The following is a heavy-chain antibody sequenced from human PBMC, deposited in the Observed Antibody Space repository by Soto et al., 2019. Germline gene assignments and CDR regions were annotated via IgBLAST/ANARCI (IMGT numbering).Heavy chain of an antibody. J-gene: IGHJ5*02. Sequence: PGGSLRLSCAASGFTFSSYAMSWVRQAPGKGLEWVSAISGSGGSTYYADSVKGRFTISRDNSKNTLYLQMNSLRAEDTAVYYCAKVPPAEPEPRSEQLVVVAAIIPWFDPWGQGTLVTVSS. CDR1: GFTFSSYA. D-gene: IGHD2-15*01. V-gene: IGHV3-23*01. CDR3: AKVPPAEPEPRSEQLVVVAAIIPWFDP. CDR2: ISGSGGST.